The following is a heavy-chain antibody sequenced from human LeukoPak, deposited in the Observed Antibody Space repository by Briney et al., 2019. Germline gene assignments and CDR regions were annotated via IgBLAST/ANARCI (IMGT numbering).Heavy chain of an antibody. CDR3: AELGITMIGGV. Sequence: GGSLRLSCAASTSTGLVWMDWVRKSPGKGLVWVSRISSDGTGANYADSVKGRFTISRDNAKNTLYLQMNSLRAEDTGVYYCAELGITMIGGVWGKGTTVTISS. J-gene: IGHJ6*04. CDR1: TSTGLVW. D-gene: IGHD3-10*02. CDR2: ISSDGTGA. V-gene: IGHV3-74*01.